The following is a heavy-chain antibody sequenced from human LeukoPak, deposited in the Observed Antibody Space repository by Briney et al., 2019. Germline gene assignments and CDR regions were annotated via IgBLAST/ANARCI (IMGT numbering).Heavy chain of an antibody. CDR1: GYTFTNYG. CDR3: ARDYGEGRVATIPLAY. J-gene: IGHJ4*02. V-gene: IGHV1-18*04. CDR2: SSDYNGKT. Sequence: ASVKVSCKASGYTFTNYGITWVRQAPGQGLEWMAWSSDYNGKTNYAQNLQGRVTMTTDTSTSTAYMDLRSLRSDDTAVYYCARDYGEGRVATIPLAYWGQGTLVTVSS. D-gene: IGHD5-12*01.